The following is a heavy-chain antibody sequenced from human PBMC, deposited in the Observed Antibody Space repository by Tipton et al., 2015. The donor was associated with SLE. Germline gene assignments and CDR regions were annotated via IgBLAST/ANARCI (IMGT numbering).Heavy chain of an antibody. V-gene: IGHV3-30*18. CDR1: GFTFSSYG. D-gene: IGHD6-19*01. CDR3: AKFGPYTANSGGREFDY. J-gene: IGHJ4*02. CDR2: ISYDGRNK. Sequence: SLRLSCAASGFTFSSYGMHWVRQAPGKGLEWVALISYDGRNKFYADSVKGRFTISRDNSKNTVYLQMNSLRVEDTAVYYCAKFGPYTANSGGREFDYWGQGTLVTVSS.